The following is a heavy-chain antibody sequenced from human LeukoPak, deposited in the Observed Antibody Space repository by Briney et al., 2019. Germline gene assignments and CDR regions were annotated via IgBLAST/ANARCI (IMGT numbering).Heavy chain of an antibody. D-gene: IGHD3-10*01. Sequence: GGTLRLSCAASGFTLSSYSMNWVRQAPGKGLEWVSSISRSSAYIYYADSVKGRFTISRDNAKNSLYLQMNSLRAEDTAVYYCASFPPYMVRTDAFDIWGQGTMVTVSS. CDR1: GFTLSSYS. CDR3: ASFPPYMVRTDAFDI. CDR2: ISRSSAYI. V-gene: IGHV3-21*01. J-gene: IGHJ3*02.